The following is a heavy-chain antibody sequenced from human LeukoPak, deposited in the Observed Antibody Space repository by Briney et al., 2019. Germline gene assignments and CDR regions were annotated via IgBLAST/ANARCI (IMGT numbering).Heavy chain of an antibody. CDR1: GFIFDSYG. V-gene: IGHV3-74*01. D-gene: IGHD6-19*01. CDR2: INSDGSTT. J-gene: IGHJ4*02. Sequence: GGSLRLSCAASGFIFDSYGMNWVRQAPGKGLVWVSRINSDGSTTNYADSVKGRFTISRDNAKNTLYLQMNSLRAEDTAVYFCARDGGIAVAAPFDYWGQGTLVTVSS. CDR3: ARDGGIAVAAPFDY.